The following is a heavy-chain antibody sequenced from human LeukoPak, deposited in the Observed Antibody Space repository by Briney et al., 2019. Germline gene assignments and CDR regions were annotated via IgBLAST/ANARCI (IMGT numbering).Heavy chain of an antibody. CDR2: IRDDGSNK. Sequence: GGSLRLSCAASGFTFSSYGMHWVRQAPGKGLEWVTFIRDDGSNKYYADSVKGRFIISRDNSKNTLYVQMNSLGAEDTAVYYCAKDPRYYYDSSGYRDYFDYWGQGTLVTVSS. J-gene: IGHJ4*02. V-gene: IGHV3-30*02. CDR1: GFTFSSYG. D-gene: IGHD3-22*01. CDR3: AKDPRYYYDSSGYRDYFDY.